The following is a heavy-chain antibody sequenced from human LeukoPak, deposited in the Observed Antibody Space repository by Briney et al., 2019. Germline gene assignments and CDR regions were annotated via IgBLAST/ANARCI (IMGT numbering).Heavy chain of an antibody. CDR3: ARDAYRDRFLDY. CDR1: GFTFTNYW. CDR2: IKQDENER. Sequence: GGSLRLSCAASGFTFTNYWTSWVRPAPGEGLEGVANIKQDENERHYADSVRGRFTISRDNAKNSVFLQMNSLRAEDTAVYYCARDAYRDRFLDYWGQGTLVTVSS. V-gene: IGHV3-7*01. J-gene: IGHJ4*02. D-gene: IGHD4-11*01.